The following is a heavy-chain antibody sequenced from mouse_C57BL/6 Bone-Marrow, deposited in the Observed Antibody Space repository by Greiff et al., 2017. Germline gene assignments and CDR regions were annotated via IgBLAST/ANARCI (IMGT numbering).Heavy chain of an antibody. CDR2: IYPGSGST. D-gene: IGHD1-1*02. CDR1: GYTFTSYW. CDR3: ARGKIGGVREGY. Sequence: VQLQQPGAELVKPWASVKMSCKASGYTFTSYWLTWVKQWPGQGLEWIGDIYPGSGSTNYNEKFKSKATLTIDTCSSTAYMQRSSLTSEDSAVYDCARGKIGGVREGYWGQGTTLTVSS. V-gene: IGHV1-55*01. J-gene: IGHJ2*01.